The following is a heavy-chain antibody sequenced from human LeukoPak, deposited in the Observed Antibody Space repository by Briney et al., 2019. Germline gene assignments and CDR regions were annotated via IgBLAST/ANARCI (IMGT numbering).Heavy chain of an antibody. Sequence: GGSLRLSCAASGFTFSSYEMNWVRQAPGKGLEWDSYISSSGTTIYYADSVKGRFTISRDNAKNSLYLQMNSLRAEDTAVYYCARETGAVDYWGRGTLVTVSS. CDR2: ISSSGTTI. CDR1: GFTFSSYE. J-gene: IGHJ4*02. D-gene: IGHD1-26*01. V-gene: IGHV3-48*03. CDR3: ARETGAVDY.